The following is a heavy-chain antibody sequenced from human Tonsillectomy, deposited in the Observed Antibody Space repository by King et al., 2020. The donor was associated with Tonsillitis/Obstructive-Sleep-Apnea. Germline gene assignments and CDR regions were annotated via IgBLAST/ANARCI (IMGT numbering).Heavy chain of an antibody. CDR1: CGSISSSSFY. D-gene: IGHD4-17*01. J-gene: IGHJ4*02. Sequence: QLQESGPGLVKPSETLSLTCTVSCGSISSSSFYWGWFRQPPGKGLGWIGGIYNSGGTYNNPSLKSRVTKSVDTSRRQFSLKLSPGTAADTAVYYCGAALGTVTTYTDYWGQGTLVTVSS. CDR2: IYNSGGT. CDR3: GAALGTVTTYTDY. V-gene: IGHV4-39*01.